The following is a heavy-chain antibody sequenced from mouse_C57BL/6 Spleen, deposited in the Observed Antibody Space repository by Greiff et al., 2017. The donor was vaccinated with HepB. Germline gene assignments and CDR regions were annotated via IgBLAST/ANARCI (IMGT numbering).Heavy chain of an antibody. CDR2: IYPGDGDT. CDR1: GYAFSSYW. D-gene: IGHD1-1*01. Sequence: VKLQESGAELVKPGASVKISCKASGYAFSSYWMNWVKQRPGKGLEWIGQIYPGDGDTNYNGKFKGKATLTADKSSSTAYMQLSSLTSEDSAVYFCARGATGSSPLGYWGQGTTLTVSS. V-gene: IGHV1-80*01. J-gene: IGHJ2*01. CDR3: ARGATGSSPLGY.